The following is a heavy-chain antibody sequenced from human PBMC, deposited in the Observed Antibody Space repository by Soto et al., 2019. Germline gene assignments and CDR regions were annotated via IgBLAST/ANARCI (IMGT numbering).Heavy chain of an antibody. CDR2: VNPINGNT. J-gene: IGHJ4*02. CDR1: GHSFSEFR. V-gene: IGHV1-2*02. CDR3: ASENWHFDY. Sequence: QVQLVQSGAEVKKPGASVKVSCKTSGHSFSEFRMHWVRQAPGQGLEWRGWVNPINGNTNYAQDFQGRVTMTRDASTKSVYMELSSLPSDDTATVNCASENWHFDYWGQGNLISVSS.